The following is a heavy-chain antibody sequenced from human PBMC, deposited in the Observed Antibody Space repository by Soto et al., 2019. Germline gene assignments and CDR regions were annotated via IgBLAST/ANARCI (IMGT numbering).Heavy chain of an antibody. CDR2: IIPIFGTA. J-gene: IGHJ3*02. V-gene: IGHV1-69*06. CDR3: ARHSSGYFSDAFDI. Sequence: ASVKVSCKASGGTFSSYAISWVRQAPGQGLEWMGGIIPIFGTANYAQKFQGRVTITADKSTSTAYMELSSLRSEDTAVYYCARHSSGYFSDAFDIWGQGTMVTVS. D-gene: IGHD3-22*01. CDR1: GGTFSSYA.